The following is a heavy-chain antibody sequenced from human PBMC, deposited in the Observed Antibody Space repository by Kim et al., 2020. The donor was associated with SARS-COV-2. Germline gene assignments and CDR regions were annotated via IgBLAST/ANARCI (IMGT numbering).Heavy chain of an antibody. CDR2: ISKDGRDK. D-gene: IGHD4-17*01. V-gene: IGHV3-30*04. CDR1: GFTFSSYV. J-gene: IGHJ6*02. CDR3: ARARPDYGGYDGSSYGLDV. Sequence: GGSLRLSCAASGFTFSSYVMHWVRQAPGKGLEWVALISKDGRDKYYADSLKGRFTISRDNSKNTLHLQMNRLRAEDTAVYYCARARPDYGGYDGSSYGLDVWGQGTTVTVSS.